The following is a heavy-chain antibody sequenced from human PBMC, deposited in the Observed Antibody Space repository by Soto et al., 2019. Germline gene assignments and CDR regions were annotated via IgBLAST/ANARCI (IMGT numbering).Heavy chain of an antibody. CDR2: IYYNGST. J-gene: IGHJ5*02. D-gene: IGHD3-10*01. CDR1: GGSIDSYL. Sequence: QVRLQESGPGLVKPSETLSLTCSVSGGSIDSYLWNWIRQPPGKGLEWIGYIYYNGSTNYNPSLKGPVTISVDTSQDPVSLKLNSVTAADTAVYFCARFGGWFDPWGQGTLVTVSS. V-gene: IGHV4-59*08. CDR3: ARFGGWFDP.